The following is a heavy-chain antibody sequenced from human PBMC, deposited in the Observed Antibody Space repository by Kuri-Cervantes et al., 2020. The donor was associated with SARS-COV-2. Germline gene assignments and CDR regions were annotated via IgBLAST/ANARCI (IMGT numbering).Heavy chain of an antibody. V-gene: IGHV3-48*03. CDR2: ISSSGSTI. Sequence: GGSLRLFCAASGFTFSSYEMNWVRQAPGKGLEWVSYISSSGSTIYYADSVKGRFTISRDNAKNSLYLQMDSLRAEDTAVYYCAREASGMYYYDSSGYYYFDYWGQGTLVTVSS. CDR1: GFTFSSYE. J-gene: IGHJ4*02. D-gene: IGHD3-22*01. CDR3: AREASGMYYYDSSGYYYFDY.